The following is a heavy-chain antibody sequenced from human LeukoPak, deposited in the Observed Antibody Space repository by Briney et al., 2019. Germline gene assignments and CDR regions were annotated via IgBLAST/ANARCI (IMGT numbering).Heavy chain of an antibody. D-gene: IGHD3-22*01. J-gene: IGHJ4*02. CDR2: IYYSGST. V-gene: IGHV4-59*01. Sequence: PSETLSLTCTVSGGSISCYYWSWIRQPPGKGLEWIGYIYYSGSTNYNPSLKSRVTISVDTSKSQFSLNLTSVTAADTAVYYCARASYYYDGLDYWGQGALVTVSP. CDR1: GGSISCYY. CDR3: ARASYYYDGLDY.